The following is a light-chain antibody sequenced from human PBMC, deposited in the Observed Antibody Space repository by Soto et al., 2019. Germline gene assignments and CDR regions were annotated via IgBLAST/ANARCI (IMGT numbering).Light chain of an antibody. Sequence: ENVLTQSPGTLSLSPGERATLSCRASQSVSSNYLAWYQQKPGQAPRLLIYDASSRATDIPDRFSGSGSGTDFTLTISRLEPEDFAVYFCQQYGSSPRTFGQGTKVEIK. CDR1: QSVSSNY. CDR2: DAS. J-gene: IGKJ1*01. CDR3: QQYGSSPRT. V-gene: IGKV3-20*01.